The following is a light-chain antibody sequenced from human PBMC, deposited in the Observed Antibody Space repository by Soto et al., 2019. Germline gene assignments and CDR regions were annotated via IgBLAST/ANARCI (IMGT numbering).Light chain of an antibody. Sequence: EIVMTQSPGTLSVSPGERATLSCRASQSVSVNLAWYQQKPGQAPRLLIYGVSNRATGIPARFSGSESGTEFTLTISSLQSEDFAVYYCQQYNDWPFTFGPGTKVDIK. CDR3: QQYNDWPFT. J-gene: IGKJ3*01. CDR2: GVS. V-gene: IGKV3-15*01. CDR1: QSVSVN.